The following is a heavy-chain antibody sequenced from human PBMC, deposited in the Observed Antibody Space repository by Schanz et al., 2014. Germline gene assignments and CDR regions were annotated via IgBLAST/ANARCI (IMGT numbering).Heavy chain of an antibody. V-gene: IGHV4-4*02. D-gene: IGHD2-21*01. CDR2: IFHSGTT. CDR3: TRSTLWSYDV. CDR1: GGSISSGVW. J-gene: IGHJ3*01. Sequence: QVQLQESGPGLVKPSGTLSLTCVVSGGSISSGVWWTWARQSPGKGLEWIGEIFHSGTTNYNPSLESRVTISVDKSKNQFSRILSSMTAADTAVYYCTRSTLWSYDVWGRGTMVIVSS.